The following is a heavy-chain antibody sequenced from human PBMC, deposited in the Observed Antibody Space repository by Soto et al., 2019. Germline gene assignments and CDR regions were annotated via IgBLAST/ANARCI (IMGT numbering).Heavy chain of an antibody. Sequence: GGSLRLSCAASGFTFSSYAMSWVRQAPGKGLECISVISGSGGSTYYADSVKGRFTISRDNSKNTLYLQMNSLRAEDSATYFCAKDLVLYSSSSPHYFYYWGQGSLGTASS. CDR3: AKDLVLYSSSSPHYFYY. D-gene: IGHD6-6*01. J-gene: IGHJ4*02. CDR2: ISGSGGST. V-gene: IGHV3-23*01. CDR1: GFTFSSYA.